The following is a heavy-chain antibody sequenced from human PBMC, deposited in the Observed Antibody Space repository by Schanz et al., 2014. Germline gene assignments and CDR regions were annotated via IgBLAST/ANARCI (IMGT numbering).Heavy chain of an antibody. CDR3: ATRSGGTCHAKPGLDN. CDR2: ISPLLGVA. D-gene: IGHD2-15*01. Sequence: QVHLVQSGAEVKEPGSSVKVSCKPSGGTFVTFFFTWVRQAPGQGPQWMGRISPLLGVANYAQEFQGRLTITADTSTSTAYMELSSLRSEATAVYYCATRSGGTCHAKPGLDNWGQGTLVTVSS. V-gene: IGHV1-69*04. CDR1: GGTFVTFF. J-gene: IGHJ4*02.